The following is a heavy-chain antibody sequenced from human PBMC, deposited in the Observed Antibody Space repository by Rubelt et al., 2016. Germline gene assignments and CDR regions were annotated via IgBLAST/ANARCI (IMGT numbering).Heavy chain of an antibody. CDR1: GFRFISSA. J-gene: IGHJ6*02. Sequence: VESGGDLVQPGGSLRLSCAASGFRFISSAMSWVRQAPGTGLEWVSTVRDTYDAYYADSVKGRFTISRDNSKNTVYLQLNSPRAEDTAVYYCARASPGMDVWGLGTTVTVSS. D-gene: IGHD6-6*01. V-gene: IGHV3-23*04. CDR2: VRDTYDA. CDR3: ARASPGMDV.